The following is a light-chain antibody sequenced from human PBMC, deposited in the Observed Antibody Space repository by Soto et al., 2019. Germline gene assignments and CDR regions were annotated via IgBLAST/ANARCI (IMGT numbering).Light chain of an antibody. J-gene: IGKJ4*01. V-gene: IGKV1-5*03. CDR1: QTINSW. CDR3: QQYNAYPLT. Sequence: DIPMTQSPSTLSASVGDRVTITCRASQTINSWLAWYQQKPGKAPKLLMYKASTLESGVPSRFSGSGSGTEFTLAISSLQSDDFATYYCQQYNAYPLTFGGGTKVDI. CDR2: KAS.